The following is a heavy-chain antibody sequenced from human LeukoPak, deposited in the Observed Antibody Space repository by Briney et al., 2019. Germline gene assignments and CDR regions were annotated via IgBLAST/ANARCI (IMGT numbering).Heavy chain of an antibody. CDR3: ARDSMYSSSWLDY. V-gene: IGHV3-30*04. CDR2: ISYDGSKQ. D-gene: IGHD6-13*01. CDR1: GFTFSRHS. J-gene: IGHJ4*02. Sequence: GRSLRLSCAASGFTFSRHSMHWVRQAPGKGLEWVAVISYDGSKQHYADSVKGRLTISRDNSKTTVYLQVNSLRTEDTAVYYCARDSMYSSSWLDYWGQGTLVTVSS.